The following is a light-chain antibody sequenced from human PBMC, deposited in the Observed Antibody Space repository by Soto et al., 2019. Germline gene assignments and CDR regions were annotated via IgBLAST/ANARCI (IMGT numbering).Light chain of an antibody. CDR1: QSVSSN. CDR3: QQYNNWPPWT. J-gene: IGKJ1*01. Sequence: EIVMTQSPATLSVSPGERATLSCRASQSVSSNLAWYQQKPGQAPRLLIYGASTRATGIPARFSGSGSGTGVTRAISRRRSEGFAVYYCQQYNNWPPWTFGQGTKVEIK. CDR2: GAS. V-gene: IGKV3-15*01.